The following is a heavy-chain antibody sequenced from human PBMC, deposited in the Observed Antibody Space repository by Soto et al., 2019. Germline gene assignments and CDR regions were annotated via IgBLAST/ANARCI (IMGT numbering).Heavy chain of an antibody. D-gene: IGHD1-26*01. J-gene: IGHJ4*02. V-gene: IGHV4-59*08. CDR1: GGSISSYY. CDR2: IYYSGST. CDR3: ARLRDTGGVGATDY. Sequence: SETLSLTCTVSGGSISSYYWSWIRQPPGKGLEWIGNIYYSGSTNYNPSLKSRATISVDTSKNQFSLKLSSVTAADTAVYYCARLRDTGGVGATDYWGQGTLVTVSS.